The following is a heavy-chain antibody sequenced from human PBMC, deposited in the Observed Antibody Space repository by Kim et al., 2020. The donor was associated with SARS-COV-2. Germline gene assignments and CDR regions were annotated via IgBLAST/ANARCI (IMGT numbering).Heavy chain of an antibody. Sequence: SETLSLTCAVYGGSFSGYYWSWIRQPPGKGLEWIGEINHSGSTNYNPSLKSRVTISVDTSKNQFSLKLSSVTAADTAVYYCARGQQLAQQVWFDPWGQGT. D-gene: IGHD6-13*01. CDR3: ARGQQLAQQVWFDP. J-gene: IGHJ5*02. V-gene: IGHV4-34*01. CDR2: INHSGST. CDR1: GGSFSGYY.